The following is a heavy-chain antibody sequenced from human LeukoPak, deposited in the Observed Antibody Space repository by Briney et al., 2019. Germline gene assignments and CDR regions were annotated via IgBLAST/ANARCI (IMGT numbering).Heavy chain of an antibody. D-gene: IGHD1-26*01. CDR2: IRISGGET. CDR1: GFTLSNFA. V-gene: IGHV3-23*01. Sequence: GGSLRLSCAASGFTLSNFAMTWVRQAPGEGLEWVSGIRISGGETYYADSVKGRFTISRDNSKNTLYLQMNSLRAEDTAVYYCAKDGSGTYPDAFDMWGQGTMVSVSS. J-gene: IGHJ3*02. CDR3: AKDGSGTYPDAFDM.